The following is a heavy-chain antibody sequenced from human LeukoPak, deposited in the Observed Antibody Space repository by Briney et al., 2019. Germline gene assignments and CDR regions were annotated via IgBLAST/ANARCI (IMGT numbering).Heavy chain of an antibody. V-gene: IGHV3-30*02. J-gene: IGHJ6*02. D-gene: IGHD3-10*01. Sequence: PGGSLRLSCAASAFTFSTYGMHWVRQAPGKGPEWVAFIRYDGSNKYYGDSVKGRFTISRDNSKNTLYLQMNSLRAEDTAVYYCAKDGHVLRGVYGMDVWGQGTTVTVSS. CDR1: AFTFSTYG. CDR3: AKDGHVLRGVYGMDV. CDR2: IRYDGSNK.